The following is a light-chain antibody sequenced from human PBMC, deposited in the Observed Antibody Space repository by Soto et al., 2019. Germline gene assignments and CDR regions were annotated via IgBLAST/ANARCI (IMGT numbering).Light chain of an antibody. CDR1: QSVSSY. V-gene: IGKV3-11*01. Sequence: EIVLTQSPATLSLSPGERATLSCRASQSVSSYLDWYQQKPGQANRLLIYDASNRATGIPARFSGSGSGTDFNLPISSLEPEYFAVYYCQQRSNWPTYTFGQGTKLEIK. CDR2: DAS. CDR3: QQRSNWPTYT. J-gene: IGKJ2*01.